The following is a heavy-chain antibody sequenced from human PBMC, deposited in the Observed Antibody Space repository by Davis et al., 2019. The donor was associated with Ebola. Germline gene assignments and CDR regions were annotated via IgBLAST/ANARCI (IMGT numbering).Heavy chain of an antibody. CDR2: VYYSGST. Sequence: SETLSLTCNVSGASISNYYWSWIRQPPGEGLEWIGYVYYSGSTNYNPSLKSRVTISVDTSKNQFSLKLSSATAADTAVYYCARGSAGHFDLWGRGTLVTVSS. J-gene: IGHJ2*01. V-gene: IGHV4-59*01. D-gene: IGHD6-13*01. CDR3: ARGSAGHFDL. CDR1: GASISNYY.